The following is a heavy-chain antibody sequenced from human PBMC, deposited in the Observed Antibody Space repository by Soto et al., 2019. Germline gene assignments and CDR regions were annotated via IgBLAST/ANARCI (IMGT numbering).Heavy chain of an antibody. CDR3: ARSIVVVTALDY. J-gene: IGHJ4*02. V-gene: IGHV1-3*01. CDR2: INAGNGNT. Sequence: ASVKVSCKASGYTFTNYAMHWVRPAPGQRLEWMGWINAGNGNTKYSQKFQGRVTITRDTSASTAYMELSSLRSEDTAVYYCARSIVVVTALDYWGQGAPVTVSS. CDR1: GYTFTNYA. D-gene: IGHD2-21*02.